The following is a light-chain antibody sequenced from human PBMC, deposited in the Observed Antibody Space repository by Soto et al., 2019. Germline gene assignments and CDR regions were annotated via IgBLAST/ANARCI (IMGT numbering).Light chain of an antibody. Sequence: DIQMTQSPSSLSASVGDRVTISFRASQSISTYMNWYQQKPGTAPRLLIYRASSVKSGVPPRFSGSGSGRDFTLTISSLRPEDIATYFCQQSYSSPPWTFGQGTKVDIK. CDR2: RAS. CDR1: QSISTY. V-gene: IGKV1-39*01. J-gene: IGKJ1*01. CDR3: QQSYSSPPWT.